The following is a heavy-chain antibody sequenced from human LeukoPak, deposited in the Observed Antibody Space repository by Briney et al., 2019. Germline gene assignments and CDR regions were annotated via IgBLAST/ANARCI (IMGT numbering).Heavy chain of an antibody. CDR3: AREGLLLGYDPTRDFDY. J-gene: IGHJ4*02. CDR2: IYPGDSDT. CDR1: GYSFTNYW. Sequence: GESLKISCKGSGYSFTNYWIGWVRQMPGKGLEWMGIIYPGDSDTTYSPSFQGQVTISADKSISTAYMELSRLRSDDTAVYYCAREGLLLGYDPTRDFDYWGQGTLVTVSS. V-gene: IGHV5-51*01. D-gene: IGHD2-15*01.